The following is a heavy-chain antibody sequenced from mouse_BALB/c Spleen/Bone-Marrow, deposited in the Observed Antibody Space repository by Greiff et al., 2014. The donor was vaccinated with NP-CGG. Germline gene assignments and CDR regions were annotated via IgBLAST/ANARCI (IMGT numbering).Heavy chain of an antibody. CDR1: GYSFTGYS. CDR2: INPYNGGT. V-gene: IGHV1-18*01. D-gene: IGHD2-12*01. Sequence: EVQLQQSGPELVKPGASMKISCKASGYSFTGYSMNWVKQSHAKKLEWIGLINPYNGGTSYNQKFKGKATLTVDKSSSTAYMELLGLTSEDSAVYYCARDSYDLYALDYWGQGTSVTVSS. J-gene: IGHJ4*01. CDR3: ARDSYDLYALDY.